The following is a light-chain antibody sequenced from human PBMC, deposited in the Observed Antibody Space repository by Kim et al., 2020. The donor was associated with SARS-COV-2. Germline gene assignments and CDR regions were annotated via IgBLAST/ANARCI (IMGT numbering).Light chain of an antibody. J-gene: IGKJ2*01. CDR3: QQYHKIPYT. Sequence: SASGGDRVTLTCQASQDIIAYLNWFQQKPGKAPKLLIYGASKLETGVPSRFSASGSGTDFTLTITNLQPEDAATYHCQQYHKIPYTFGQGTNLEIK. CDR1: QDIIAY. CDR2: GAS. V-gene: IGKV1-33*01.